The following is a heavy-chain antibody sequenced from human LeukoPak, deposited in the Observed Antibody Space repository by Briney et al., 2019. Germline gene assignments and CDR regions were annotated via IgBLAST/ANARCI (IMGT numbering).Heavy chain of an antibody. J-gene: IGHJ4*02. V-gene: IGHV4-4*07. CDR1: GGFIASYS. CDR2: IYTSGGS. CDR3: ARGPSGYYYG. Sequence: PSETLPLTCTVSGGFIASYSWSWIRQPAGKGLEWIGRIYTSGGSDYNPSLKSRVTMSLDTSKNQFYLKMTSVTAADTAVYYCARGPSGYYYGWGQGILVTVSS. D-gene: IGHD3-22*01.